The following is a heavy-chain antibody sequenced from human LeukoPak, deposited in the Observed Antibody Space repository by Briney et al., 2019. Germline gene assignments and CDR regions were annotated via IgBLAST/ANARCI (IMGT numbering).Heavy chain of an antibody. V-gene: IGHV3-11*01. Sequence: PGRSLRLSCAASAFTFSDYYMSWIRQAPGKGLEWVSYISHSGRTMYYADSVKGRFTISRDNAKNSLYLQMNSLRAGDTAVYYCARDSIVRGNIGNDMDVWGKGTTVTVSS. J-gene: IGHJ6*03. CDR3: ARDSIVRGNIGNDMDV. CDR2: ISHSGRTM. D-gene: IGHD2-8*01. CDR1: AFTFSDYY.